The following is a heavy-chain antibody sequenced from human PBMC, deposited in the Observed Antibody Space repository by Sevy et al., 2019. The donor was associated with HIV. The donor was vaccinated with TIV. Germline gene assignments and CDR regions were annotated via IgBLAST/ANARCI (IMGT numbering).Heavy chain of an antibody. D-gene: IGHD3-10*01. CDR2: MFYSGST. CDR1: DGSITRSSYD. J-gene: IGHJ4*02. V-gene: IGHV4-39*01. CDR3: ARHGGLVDRAFDY. Sequence: SETLSLTCTVSDGSITRSSYDWGWVRQPPGKGLEWIGSMFYSGSTYYATSLKSRVTISVDTSKNQFSLKLSAVTATDTAVYFCARHGGLVDRAFDYWGQGILVTVSS.